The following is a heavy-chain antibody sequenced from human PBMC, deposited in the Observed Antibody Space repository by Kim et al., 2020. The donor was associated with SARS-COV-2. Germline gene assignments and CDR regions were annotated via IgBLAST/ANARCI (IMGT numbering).Heavy chain of an antibody. V-gene: IGHV3-74*01. CDR2: INNDGRRT. CDR3: VRDPV. J-gene: IGHJ3*01. Sequence: INNDGRRTYYADFVKGRFTISRDNAKNTVHLQMNSLRAEDTAVYYCVRDPVWGQGTMVTVSS.